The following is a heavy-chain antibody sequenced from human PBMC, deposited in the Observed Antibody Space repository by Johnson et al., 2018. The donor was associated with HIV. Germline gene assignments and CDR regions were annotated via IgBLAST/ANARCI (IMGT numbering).Heavy chain of an antibody. CDR1: GFTFSSYA. CDR3: ANNLGEGENEEWATDYYDFSIGYPGQDPRAVVGAFDI. CDR2: ISYDGSNK. Sequence: QVQLVESGGGVVQPGRSLRLSCAASGFTFSSYAMHWVRQAPGKGLEWVAVISYDGSNKYYADSVKGRFTISRDNSKNSLYLQMNSLRAEDTAVYYCANNLGEGENEEWATDYYDFSIGYPGQDPRAVVGAFDIWAKGQWSPSLQ. J-gene: IGHJ3*02. V-gene: IGHV3-30-3*01. D-gene: IGHD3-3*01.